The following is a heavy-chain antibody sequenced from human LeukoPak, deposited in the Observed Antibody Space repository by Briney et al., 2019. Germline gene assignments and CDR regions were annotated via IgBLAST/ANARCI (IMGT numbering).Heavy chain of an antibody. CDR2: IYHSGST. CDR1: GGSISSGGYS. V-gene: IGHV4-30-2*01. D-gene: IGHD6-6*01. CDR3: ARDSSIAALGAFDI. J-gene: IGHJ3*02. Sequence: SETLSLTCAVSGGSISSGGYSWSWIRQPPGQGLEWIGYIYHSGSTYYNPSLKSRVTISVDRSKNQFSLKLSSVTAADTAVYYCARDSSIAALGAFDIWGQGTMVTVSS.